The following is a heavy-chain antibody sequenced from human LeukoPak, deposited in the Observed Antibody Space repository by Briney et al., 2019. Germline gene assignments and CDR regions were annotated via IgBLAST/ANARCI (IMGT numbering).Heavy chain of an antibody. V-gene: IGHV3-23*01. CDR1: GFTFSNFA. CDR3: AKDPVAAAGKLVFDS. CDR2: ISGSGGTA. D-gene: IGHD6-13*01. Sequence: PGGSLRLSCAASGFTFSNFAMSWVRQAPGKGLEWVSAISGSGGTAYYADSVKGRFTISRDNSKSTLYLQMNSLRAEDTAIYYCAKDPVAAAGKLVFDSWGQGTLVTVSS. J-gene: IGHJ4*02.